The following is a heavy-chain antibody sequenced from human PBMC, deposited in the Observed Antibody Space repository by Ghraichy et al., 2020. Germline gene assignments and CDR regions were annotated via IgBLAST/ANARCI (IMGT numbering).Heavy chain of an antibody. D-gene: IGHD6-19*01. CDR3: AREAYNSGWYHWLDP. Sequence: SETPSLTCTVSGVSVTSTYWSWVRQPPGKGLEWIGYIYNGGSTDYNPSLKSRVTISLDTSKNQFSLKLTSLTAADTAVYFCAREAYNSGWYHWLDPWGQGILVRVSS. CDR2: IYNGGST. J-gene: IGHJ5*02. V-gene: IGHV4-59*02. CDR1: GVSVTSTY.